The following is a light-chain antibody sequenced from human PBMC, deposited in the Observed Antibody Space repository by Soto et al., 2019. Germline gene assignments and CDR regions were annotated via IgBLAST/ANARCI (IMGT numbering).Light chain of an antibody. CDR1: SGYSNYK. J-gene: IGLJ2*01. Sequence: QPVLTQPPSASASLGASVTLTCTLSSGYSNYKVDWYQQRPGKGTRFVMRVGTGGIVGSKGDGIPDRFSVLGSGLNRYLTIKNIQEEDESAYHCGADHGSGSNFVVVFGGGTKLTVL. CDR3: GADHGSGSNFVVV. V-gene: IGLV9-49*01. CDR2: VGTGGIVG.